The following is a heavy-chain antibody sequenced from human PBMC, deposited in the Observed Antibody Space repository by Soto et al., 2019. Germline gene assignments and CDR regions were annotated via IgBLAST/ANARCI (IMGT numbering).Heavy chain of an antibody. D-gene: IGHD6-13*01. Sequence: HGESLKISCQGSGYTFTSYWIVWVRQMPGRGLEWMGSIYPGDSDTRYSPSFQGQVTISVDKSLITAYLQWNSLKASDTAVYYCARPRSSWYDLFDPWGQGTLVTVSS. V-gene: IGHV5-51*01. CDR3: ARPRSSWYDLFDP. CDR1: GYTFTSYW. J-gene: IGHJ5*02. CDR2: IYPGDSDT.